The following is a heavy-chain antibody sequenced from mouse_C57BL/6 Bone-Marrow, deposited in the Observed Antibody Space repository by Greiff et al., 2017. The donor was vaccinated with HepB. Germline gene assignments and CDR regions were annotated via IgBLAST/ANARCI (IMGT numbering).Heavy chain of an antibody. CDR1: GFTFSDFY. Sequence: EVQRVESGGGLVQSGRSLRLSCATSGFTFSDFYMEWVRQAPGKGLEWIAASRNKANDYTTEYSASVKGRFIVSRDTSQSILYLQMNALRAEDTAIYYCARDGVDYAMDYWGQGTSVTVSS. V-gene: IGHV7-1*01. CDR3: ARDGVDYAMDY. D-gene: IGHD1-1*01. J-gene: IGHJ4*01. CDR2: SRNKANDYTT.